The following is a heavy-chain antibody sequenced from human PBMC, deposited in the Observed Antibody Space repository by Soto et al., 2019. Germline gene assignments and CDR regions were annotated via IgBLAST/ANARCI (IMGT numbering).Heavy chain of an antibody. D-gene: IGHD6-19*01. CDR3: ARDSAYAFDI. Sequence: PWGSLRLSCAASGFIFTNFDIHWVRQAPGKGLEWVSAIGPAGDTYYPESVRGRFTISRDNAKNSVFMQMNSLRADDTAVYYCARDSAYAFDIWGQGTMVTVSS. CDR2: IGPAGDT. CDR1: GFIFTNFD. V-gene: IGHV3-13*01. J-gene: IGHJ3*02.